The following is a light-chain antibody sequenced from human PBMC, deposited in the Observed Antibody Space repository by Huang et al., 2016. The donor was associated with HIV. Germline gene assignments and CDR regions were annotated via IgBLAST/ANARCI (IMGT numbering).Light chain of an antibody. V-gene: IGKV1-16*01. J-gene: IGKJ2*01. CDR1: QAISEY. Sequence: DIQMTQSPSSLSASVGDTVTITCRASQAISEYLAWFQQKPGQAPTSLIYSSSTLHPGVPSRFSGSGSGTRFTLTINSLQPEDFATYYCQQYDNYPRTFGQGTKVDIK. CDR2: SSS. CDR3: QQYDNYPRT.